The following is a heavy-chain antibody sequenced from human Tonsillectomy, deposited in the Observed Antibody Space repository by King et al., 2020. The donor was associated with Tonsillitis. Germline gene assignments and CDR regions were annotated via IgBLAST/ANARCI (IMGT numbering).Heavy chain of an antibody. CDR1: GFTFSSHA. D-gene: IGHD3/OR15-3a*01. CDR3: ARDVPQRTGWVFAFDP. V-gene: IGHV3-30-3*01. Sequence: VQLVESGGGVVQPGRSLRLSCAASGFTFSSHAMHWVRQAPGKALEWVAVISYDGSNKYYADSVKGRFTISRDNSKNTLYLQMNSLRAEDTAVYYCARDVPQRTGWVFAFDPWGQGTLVTVSS. J-gene: IGHJ5*02. CDR2: ISYDGSNK.